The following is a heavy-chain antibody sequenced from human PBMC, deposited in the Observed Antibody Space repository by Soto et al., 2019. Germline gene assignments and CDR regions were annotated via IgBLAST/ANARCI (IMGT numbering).Heavy chain of an antibody. D-gene: IGHD3-10*01. Sequence: SETLSLTCAVSGGSISSGGYSWSWIRQPPGKGLEWIGYIYHSGSTYYNPSLKSRVTISVDRSKNQSSLKLNSMTAADTAVYYCARHNYGSGSTYFDYWGQGTLVTVSS. CDR2: IYHSGST. V-gene: IGHV4-30-2*01. CDR1: GGSISSGGYS. CDR3: ARHNYGSGSTYFDY. J-gene: IGHJ4*02.